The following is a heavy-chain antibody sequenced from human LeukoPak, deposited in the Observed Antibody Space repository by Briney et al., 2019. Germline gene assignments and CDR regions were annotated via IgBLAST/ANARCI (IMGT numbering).Heavy chain of an antibody. CDR2: IYYGENT. CDR3: ARRDDSSGYHKIFDY. CDR1: GGSISSGPYY. J-gene: IGHJ4*02. V-gene: IGHV4-39*01. D-gene: IGHD3-22*01. Sequence: SETLSLTCTVSGGSISSGPYYWGWIRQPPGKGLEWIGNIYYGENTYYNPSLKSRVTNSIDTSKNQFYLKLSSLTAADTAVYYCARRDDSSGYHKIFDYWGPGTLVTVSS.